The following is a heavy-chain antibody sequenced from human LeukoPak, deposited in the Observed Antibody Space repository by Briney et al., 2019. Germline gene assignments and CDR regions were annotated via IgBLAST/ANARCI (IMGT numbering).Heavy chain of an antibody. D-gene: IGHD3-22*01. J-gene: IGHJ3*02. CDR1: GGSFSGYY. CDR2: INHSGST. Sequence: PSETLSLTCAVYGGSFSGYYWSWIRQPPGKGLEWIGEINHSGSTNYNPSLKSRVTISVDTSKNQFSLKLSSVTAADTAVYYCARGSLTYYDSSGYYYRAFDIWGQGTMVTVSS. V-gene: IGHV4-34*01. CDR3: ARGSLTYYDSSGYYYRAFDI.